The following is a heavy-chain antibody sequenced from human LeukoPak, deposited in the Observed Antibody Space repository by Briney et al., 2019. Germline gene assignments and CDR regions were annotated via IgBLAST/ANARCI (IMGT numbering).Heavy chain of an antibody. Sequence: GGSLRLSCAASGFTVSSNYMSWVRQAPGKGLEWVSVIYSGGSTYYADSVKGRFTISRDNSKNTLYLQMNSLRAEDTAVYYCAREGRGYSYGYLDYWGQGTLVTVSS. J-gene: IGHJ4*02. CDR2: IYSGGST. CDR1: GFTVSSNY. D-gene: IGHD5-18*01. CDR3: AREGRGYSYGYLDY. V-gene: IGHV3-66*01.